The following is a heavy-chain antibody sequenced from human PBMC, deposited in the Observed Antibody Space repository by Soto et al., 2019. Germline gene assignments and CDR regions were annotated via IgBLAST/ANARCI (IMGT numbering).Heavy chain of an antibody. Sequence: EVQLVESGGGLVEPGGSLRLSCAASGFTFSSYWMHWVRQAPGKGLVWVARIDTDGNSINYADFVEGRLRISRDNAKNTLYLQMNSLRAEDTAVYYCARNSPGLYALWVDVWGQGTTVTVS. D-gene: IGHD2-8*01. CDR3: ARNSPGLYALWVDV. CDR2: IDTDGNSI. CDR1: GFTFSSYW. J-gene: IGHJ6*02. V-gene: IGHV3-74*01.